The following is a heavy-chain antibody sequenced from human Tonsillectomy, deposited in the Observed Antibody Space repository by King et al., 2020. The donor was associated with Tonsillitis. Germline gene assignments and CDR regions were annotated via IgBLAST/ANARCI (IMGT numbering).Heavy chain of an antibody. CDR3: AKDADPYCSGGSCYSPLFFDY. J-gene: IGHJ4*02. Sequence: VQLVESGGGVVQPGRSLRLSCAASGFTFSSYGMHWVRQAPGKGLEWVAVISYDGSNKYYADSVKGRFTISRDNSKNTLYLQMNSLRAEDTAVYYCAKDADPYCSGGSCYSPLFFDYLGQGTLVTVSS. D-gene: IGHD2-15*01. CDR1: GFTFSSYG. CDR2: ISYDGSNK. V-gene: IGHV3-30*18.